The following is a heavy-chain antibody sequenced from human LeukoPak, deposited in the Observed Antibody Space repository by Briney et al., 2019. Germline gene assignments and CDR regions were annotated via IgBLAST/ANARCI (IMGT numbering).Heavy chain of an antibody. Sequence: PGGSLRLSCAASGFTVSSNYMSWVRQAPGKGLEWVSVISWDGGSTYYADSVKGRFTISRDNSKNSLYLQMNSLRTEDTALYYCATQGMTNYYFDYWGQGTLVTVSS. D-gene: IGHD5-24*01. CDR3: ATQGMTNYYFDY. CDR1: GFTVSSNY. V-gene: IGHV3-43*01. J-gene: IGHJ4*02. CDR2: ISWDGGST.